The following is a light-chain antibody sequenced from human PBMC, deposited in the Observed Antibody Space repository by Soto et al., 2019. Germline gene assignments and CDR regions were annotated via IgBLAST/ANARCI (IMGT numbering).Light chain of an antibody. J-gene: IGKJ2*01. V-gene: IGKV1-39*01. Sequence: DIQMTQSPSSLSASVGDRVTITCRASQSIVTYLNWYLQKPGKAPKLLIHAASNLQSGVPSRFSGSGSGTDFTLTISSLQPEDVATYFCQQFYYYPHTFGQGTKLEV. CDR1: QSIVTY. CDR3: QQFYYYPHT. CDR2: AAS.